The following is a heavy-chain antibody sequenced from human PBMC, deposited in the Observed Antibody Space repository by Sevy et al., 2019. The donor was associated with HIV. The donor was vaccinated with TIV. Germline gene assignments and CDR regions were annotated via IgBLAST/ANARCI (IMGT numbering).Heavy chain of an antibody. D-gene: IGHD2-21*01. V-gene: IGHV3-30*18. CDR3: AKIPIPGDAFDI. CDR2: ISYDGSNK. J-gene: IGHJ3*02. CDR1: GFTFSSYG. Sequence: GGSLRLSCAASGFTFSSYGMHWVRQAPGKGLEWVAVISYDGSNKYYADSVKGRFTISRDTSKNTLYLQMNSLRAEDKAVYYCAKIPIPGDAFDIWGQGTMVTVSS.